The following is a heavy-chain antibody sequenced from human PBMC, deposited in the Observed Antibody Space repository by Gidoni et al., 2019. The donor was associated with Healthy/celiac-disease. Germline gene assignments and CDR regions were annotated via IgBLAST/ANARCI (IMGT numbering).Heavy chain of an antibody. CDR1: GGSISSYY. V-gene: IGHV4-59*01. CDR3: ARDYSSSWPYNWFDP. Sequence: VQLQESGPGLVKPSETLSLPCTVSGGSISSYYWSWIRQPPGKGLEWIGYIYYSGSANYNPSLKSRVTISVDTSKNQFSLKLSSVTAADTAVYYCARDYSSSWPYNWFDPWGQGTLVTVSS. CDR2: IYYSGSA. J-gene: IGHJ5*02. D-gene: IGHD6-13*01.